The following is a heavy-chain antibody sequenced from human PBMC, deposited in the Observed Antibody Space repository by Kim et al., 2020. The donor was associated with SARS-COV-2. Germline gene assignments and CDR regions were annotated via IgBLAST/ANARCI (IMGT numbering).Heavy chain of an antibody. Sequence: ASVKVSCKASGYTFTSYAMNWVRQAPGQGLEWMGWINTNTGNPTYAQGFTGRFVFSLDTSVSTAYLQISSLKAEDTAVYYCARIGQINTIFGVEALYYYYGMDVWGQGTTVTVSS. J-gene: IGHJ6*02. D-gene: IGHD3-3*01. CDR2: INTNTGNP. CDR1: GYTFTSYA. V-gene: IGHV7-4-1*02. CDR3: ARIGQINTIFGVEALYYYYGMDV.